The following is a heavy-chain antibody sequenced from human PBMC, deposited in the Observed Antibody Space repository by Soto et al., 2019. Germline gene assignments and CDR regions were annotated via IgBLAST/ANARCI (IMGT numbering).Heavy chain of an antibody. J-gene: IGHJ6*02. Sequence: ASVKVSCKASGYTFTSYAMHWVRQAPGQRLEWMGWINAGNGNTKYSQKFQGRVTITRDTSASTAYMELSSLRSEDTAVYYCASFTVAGPKQNYYYYGMDVWGQGTTVTVSS. CDR2: INAGNGNT. CDR3: ASFTVAGPKQNYYYYGMDV. V-gene: IGHV1-3*01. CDR1: GYTFTSYA. D-gene: IGHD6-19*01.